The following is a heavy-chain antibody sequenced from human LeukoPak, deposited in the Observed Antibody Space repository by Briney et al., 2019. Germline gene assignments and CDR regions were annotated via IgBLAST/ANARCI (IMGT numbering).Heavy chain of an antibody. CDR3: ARGHRDGATDLNPFDY. CDR2: IIPIFGTA. J-gene: IGHJ4*02. Sequence: SVKVSCKASGGTFSSYAISWVRQAPGQGLEWMGGIIPIFGTANYTQKFQGRVTITADESTSTAYMELSSLRSEDTAVYYCARGHRDGATDLNPFDYWGQGTLVTVSS. CDR1: GGTFSSYA. V-gene: IGHV1-69*13. D-gene: IGHD5-24*01.